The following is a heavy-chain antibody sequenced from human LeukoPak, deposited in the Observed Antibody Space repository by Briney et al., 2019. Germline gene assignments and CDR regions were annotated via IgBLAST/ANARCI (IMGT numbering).Heavy chain of an antibody. Sequence: SETLSLTCTVSGGSISSGGYYWSWIRQPPGKGLEWIGYIYYSGSTNYNPSLKSRVTISVDTSKNQFSLKLNSVTAADTAVYYCARHIAAAGTGWFDPWGQGTLVTVSS. J-gene: IGHJ5*02. CDR1: GGSISSGGYY. CDR3: ARHIAAAGTGWFDP. CDR2: IYYSGST. D-gene: IGHD6-13*01. V-gene: IGHV4-61*08.